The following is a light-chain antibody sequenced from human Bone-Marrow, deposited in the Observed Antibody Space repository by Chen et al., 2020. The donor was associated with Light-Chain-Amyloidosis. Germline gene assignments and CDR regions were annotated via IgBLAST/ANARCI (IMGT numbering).Light chain of an antibody. CDR3: CSYGGNYTWV. V-gene: IGLV3-21*02. CDR2: DDS. Sequence: SYVLTQPSSVSVAPGQTATIACGGNNIGSTSVHWYQQTPGQAPLLVVYDDSDRPSGVPDRFSGSKSGNTASLTFSGLQAEDEADYYCCSYGGNYTWVFGGGTKLTVL. J-gene: IGLJ3*02. CDR1: NIGSTS.